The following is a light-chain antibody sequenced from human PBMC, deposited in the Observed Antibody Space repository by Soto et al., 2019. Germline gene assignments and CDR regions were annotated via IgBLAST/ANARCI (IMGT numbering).Light chain of an antibody. V-gene: IGKV3-15*01. CDR1: QSVSSN. Sequence: EIVMTQSTATLSVSPGERATLSCRASQSVSSNLAWYQQKPGQAPRLLIYGASTRATGIPARFSGSGSGTEFTLNISSLQSEDFAVYYCQQYNNWPPYTFGQGTKLEIK. CDR2: GAS. J-gene: IGKJ2*01. CDR3: QQYNNWPPYT.